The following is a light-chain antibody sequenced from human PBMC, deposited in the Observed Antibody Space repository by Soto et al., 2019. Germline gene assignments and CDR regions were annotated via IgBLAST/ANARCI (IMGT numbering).Light chain of an antibody. Sequence: QSALTQPASVSGSPGQSITISCTGTSSDVGGYNYVSWYQQHPGKAPKLMIYEVSNRPSGVSNRFSGSKSGNTASLTISGLQAEDEADYYCSSYTFNSRVFGTGTKLTVL. CDR3: SSYTFNSRV. CDR2: EVS. CDR1: SSDVGGYNY. V-gene: IGLV2-14*01. J-gene: IGLJ1*01.